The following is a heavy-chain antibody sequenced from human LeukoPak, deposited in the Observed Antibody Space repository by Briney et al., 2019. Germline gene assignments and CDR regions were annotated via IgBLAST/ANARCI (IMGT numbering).Heavy chain of an antibody. CDR3: TRGGKYSTLDF. J-gene: IGHJ4*02. V-gene: IGHV3-48*04. D-gene: IGHD2-8*02. CDR1: GFIFSDYL. CDR2: ITSRSDTI. Sequence: GGPLRLSCAASGFIFSDYLMIWARPPRGKGLEGLSYITSRSDTIYYSDSVKGRFSISRDNAKNSLYLQMSSLRVDDTAVYYGTRGGKYSTLDFWGEGALVTVSS.